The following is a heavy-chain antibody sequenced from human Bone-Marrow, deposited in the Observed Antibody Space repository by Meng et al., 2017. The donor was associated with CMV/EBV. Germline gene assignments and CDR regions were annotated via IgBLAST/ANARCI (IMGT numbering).Heavy chain of an antibody. CDR1: GFTFSDYY. J-gene: IGHJ6*02. V-gene: IGHV3-11*04. CDR3: ARDVYCSGGSCPYYYYYYGMDV. CDR2: ISSSGSTI. Sequence: GESLKISCAASGFTFSDYYMSWIRQAPGKGLEWGSYISSSGSTIYYADSVKGRFTISRDNAKNSLYLQMNSLRAEDTAVYYCARDVYCSGGSCPYYYYYYGMDVWGQGTTVTVSS. D-gene: IGHD2-15*01.